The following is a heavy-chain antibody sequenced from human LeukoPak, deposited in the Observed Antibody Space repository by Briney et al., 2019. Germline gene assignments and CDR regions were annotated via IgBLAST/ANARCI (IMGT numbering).Heavy chain of an antibody. J-gene: IGHJ4*02. D-gene: IGHD3-9*01. CDR2: IFPIFGTA. CDR1: GGTFSSYA. CDR3: ALDILTGYYYPSGLDY. V-gene: IGHV1-69*13. Sequence: SVKVSCKASGGTFSSYAISWVRQAPGQGLEWMGGIFPIFGTANYAQKFQGRVTITADESTSTAYMELSSLRSEDTAVYYCALDILTGYYYPSGLDYWGQGTLVTVSS.